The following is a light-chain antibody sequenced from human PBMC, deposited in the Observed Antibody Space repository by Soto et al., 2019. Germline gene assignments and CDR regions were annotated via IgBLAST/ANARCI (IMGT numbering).Light chain of an antibody. J-gene: IGLJ1*01. CDR3: SSYTRRITLYV. CDR1: SSDVGGYNY. V-gene: IGLV2-14*01. Sequence: QSALTQPASVSGSPGQSITISCTGTSSDVGGYNYVSWYQQHPGKAPKLMIYDVSNRPSGVSNRFSGSKSGNTGSLTISGIQAEDEADSYCSSYTRRITLYVFGTGTKLTV. CDR2: DVS.